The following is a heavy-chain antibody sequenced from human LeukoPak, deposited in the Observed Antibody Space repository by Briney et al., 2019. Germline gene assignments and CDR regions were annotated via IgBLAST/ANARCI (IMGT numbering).Heavy chain of an antibody. CDR1: GGSISSGSYY. V-gene: IGHV4-61*02. CDR3: AREGYSYGSNWFDP. CDR2: IYTSGST. Sequence: PSQTLSLTCTVSGGSISSGSYYWSWIRQPAGKGLEWIGRIYTSGSTNYNPSLKGRVTISVDTSKNQFSLKLSSVTAAETAVYYCAREGYSYGSNWFDPWGQGTLVTVSS. J-gene: IGHJ5*02. D-gene: IGHD5-18*01.